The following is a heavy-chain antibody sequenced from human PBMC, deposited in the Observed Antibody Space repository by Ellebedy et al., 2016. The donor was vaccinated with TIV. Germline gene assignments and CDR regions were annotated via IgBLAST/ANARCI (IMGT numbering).Heavy chain of an antibody. V-gene: IGHV3-7*01. D-gene: IGHD6-19*01. CDR2: IKKDGREK. CDR1: GFYFGDYW. Sequence: GGSLRLXXAASGFYFGDYWMSWVRQAPGKGLEWVANIKKDGREKNYVGSVKGRFTISRDNAKNSLFLQVNSLRAEDTAVYYCATDPFNIEEAASFNSWGQGTLVTVSS. CDR3: ATDPFNIEEAASFNS. J-gene: IGHJ4*02.